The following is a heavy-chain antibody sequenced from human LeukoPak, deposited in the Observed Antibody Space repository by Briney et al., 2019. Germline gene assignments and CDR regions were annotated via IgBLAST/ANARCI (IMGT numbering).Heavy chain of an antibody. D-gene: IGHD2-2*01. V-gene: IGHV1-8*03. CDR2: MNPNSGNT. CDR1: GYTFTSYD. Sequence: ASVKVSCKASGYTFTSYDINWVRQATGQGLEWMGWMNPNSGNTGYAQKFQGRVTITRNTSISTAYMELSSLRSEDTAVYYCARGSYCSSTSCYRAEYYYYMDVWGKGTTVTVSS. CDR3: ARGSYCSSTSCYRAEYYYYMDV. J-gene: IGHJ6*03.